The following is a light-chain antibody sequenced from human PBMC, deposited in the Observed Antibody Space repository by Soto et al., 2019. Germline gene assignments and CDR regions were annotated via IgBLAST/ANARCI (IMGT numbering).Light chain of an antibody. CDR2: DAS. CDR3: QQRSNWPRRT. Sequence: EIVLTQSPATLSLSPGERATLSCRASQSVSSYLAWYQQKPGQAPRLLIYDASNRATGITARFSGSGSGTDFTLTISSLEPEDFAVYYCQQRSNWPRRTFGQGTKLEIK. CDR1: QSVSSY. J-gene: IGKJ2*01. V-gene: IGKV3-11*01.